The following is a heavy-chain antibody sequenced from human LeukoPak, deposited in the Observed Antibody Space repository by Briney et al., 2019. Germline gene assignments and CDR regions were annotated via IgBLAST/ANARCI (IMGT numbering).Heavy chain of an antibody. D-gene: IGHD5-12*01. CDR3: AREGRVSGYDFDC. CDR2: INSDGSSI. Sequence: GGSLRLSCAASGFTFSSYWMHWVRQAPGKGLVWVSRINSDGSSITYADSVKGRFAISRDNAKNTLYLQMNSLRVEDTAVYYCAREGRVSGYDFDCWGQGTLVTVST. J-gene: IGHJ4*02. V-gene: IGHV3-74*03. CDR1: GFTFSSYW.